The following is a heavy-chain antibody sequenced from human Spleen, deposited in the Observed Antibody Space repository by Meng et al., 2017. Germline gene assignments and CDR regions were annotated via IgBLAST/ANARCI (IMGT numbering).Heavy chain of an antibody. J-gene: IGHJ4*02. Sequence: QVQLQESGPGLVKPSQTLTLTCTVSGGSISSGDYYWSWIRQPPGKGLEWIGYIYYSGSTYYNPSLKSRVTISVDTSKNQFSLKLSSVTAADTAVYYCASSMTTVTAEIDYWGQGTLVTVSS. CDR3: ASSMTTVTAEIDY. CDR2: IYYSGST. V-gene: IGHV4-30-4*01. D-gene: IGHD4-17*01. CDR1: GGSISSGDYY.